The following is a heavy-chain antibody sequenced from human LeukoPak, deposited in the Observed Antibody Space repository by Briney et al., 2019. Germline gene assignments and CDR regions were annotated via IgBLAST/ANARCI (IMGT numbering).Heavy chain of an antibody. J-gene: IGHJ5*02. CDR3: ATLGYSYGYPHRRFDP. CDR2: IIPIFGTA. Sequence: GASVKVSCKASGGTFSSYAISWVRQAPGQGLEWMGGIIPIFGTANYAQKFQGRVTITADKSTSTAYMELSSLRSEDTAVYYCATLGYSYGYPHRRFDPWGQGTLVTVSS. CDR1: GGTFSSYA. V-gene: IGHV1-69*06. D-gene: IGHD5-18*01.